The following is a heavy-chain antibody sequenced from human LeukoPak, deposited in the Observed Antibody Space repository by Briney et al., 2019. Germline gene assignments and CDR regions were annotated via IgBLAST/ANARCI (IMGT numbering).Heavy chain of an antibody. CDR3: ARAGYYDTSGTTFFDH. CDR1: GGTFSSYA. D-gene: IGHD3-22*01. J-gene: IGHJ4*02. CDR2: ISAHDANT. Sequence: GASVKVSCKASGGTFSSYAISWVRQAPGQGLECMGWISAHDANTNYAQRLQGRVTMTTDTSTSTAYMELRSLRSDDTAVYYCARAGYYDTSGTTFFDHWGQGTLVTVSS. V-gene: IGHV1-18*01.